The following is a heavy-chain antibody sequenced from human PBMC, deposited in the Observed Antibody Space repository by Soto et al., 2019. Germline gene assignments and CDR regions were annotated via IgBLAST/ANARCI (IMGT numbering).Heavy chain of an antibody. Sequence: PXESLTISWKGSGYNFTNYWIGLVRQMPGKGLEWMGIIYSGDSDARYSPSFQGQITISVDKSINTAYLQWSSLKASDTATYYCARHGSIGARQNWFDPWGQGTLVTVSS. CDR1: GYNFTNYW. D-gene: IGHD6-6*01. CDR2: IYSGDSDA. V-gene: IGHV5-51*01. J-gene: IGHJ5*02. CDR3: ARHGSIGARQNWFDP.